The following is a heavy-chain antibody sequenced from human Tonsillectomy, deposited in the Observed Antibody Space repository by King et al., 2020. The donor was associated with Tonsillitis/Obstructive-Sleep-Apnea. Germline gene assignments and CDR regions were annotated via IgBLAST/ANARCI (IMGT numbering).Heavy chain of an antibody. CDR3: ARVLDYYDSIGYRPFDI. Sequence: VQLVESGGGLVQPGGSPRLSCAASGFTFSSFWMSWVRQAPGKGLEWVANIKEDVSEKYYVDSVKGRFTISRDNAKNSLYLQMNSLRAEDTAVYYCARVLDYYDSIGYRPFDIWGQGTMVTVSS. CDR2: IKEDVSEK. D-gene: IGHD3-22*01. J-gene: IGHJ3*02. CDR1: GFTFSSFW. V-gene: IGHV3-7*03.